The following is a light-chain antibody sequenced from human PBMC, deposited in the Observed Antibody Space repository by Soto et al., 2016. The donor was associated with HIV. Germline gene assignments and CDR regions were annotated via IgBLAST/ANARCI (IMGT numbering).Light chain of an antibody. J-gene: IGKJ1*01. V-gene: IGKV1-12*01. Sequence: DIQMTQSPSSVSASVGDRVTITCRASQGISSWLAWYQQKPGKAPKLLIYDVSSLQSGVPSRFSGSGSGTEFTLTINSLHPDDFATYYCQQYNSYPRTFGQGTKVDTK. CDR2: DVS. CDR3: QQYNSYPRT. CDR1: QGISSW.